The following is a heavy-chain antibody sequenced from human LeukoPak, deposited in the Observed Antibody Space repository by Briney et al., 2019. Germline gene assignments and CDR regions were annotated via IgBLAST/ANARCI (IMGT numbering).Heavy chain of an antibody. CDR2: ISSSGSTI. CDR1: GFTFSDYY. D-gene: IGHD3-3*01. CDR3: AREYDFWSGLSPPDY. Sequence: GGSLRLSCAVSGFTFSDYYMSWIRQAPGKGLEWVSYISSSGSTIYYADSVKGRFTISRDNAKNSLYLQMNSLRAEDTAVYYCAREYDFWSGLSPPDYWGQGTLVTVSS. V-gene: IGHV3-11*04. J-gene: IGHJ4*02.